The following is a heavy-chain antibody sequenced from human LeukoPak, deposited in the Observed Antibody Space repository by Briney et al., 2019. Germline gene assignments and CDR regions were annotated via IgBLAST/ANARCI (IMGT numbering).Heavy chain of an antibody. J-gene: IGHJ3*02. V-gene: IGHV1-2*02. D-gene: IGHD3-9*01. Sequence: ASVKVSCKASGYTFTGYYMHWVRQAPGQGLEWMGWINPNSGGTNYAQKFQGRVTMTRDTSISTAYMELSRLRSDDTAVYYCARDAQLRYFGWLSNLSSGGAFDIWGQGTMVTVSS. CDR1: GYTFTGYY. CDR3: ARDAQLRYFGWLSNLSSGGAFDI. CDR2: INPNSGGT.